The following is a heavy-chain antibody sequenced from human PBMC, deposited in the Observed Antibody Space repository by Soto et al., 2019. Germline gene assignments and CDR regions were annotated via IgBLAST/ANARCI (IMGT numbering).Heavy chain of an antibody. CDR2: SNHRGST. CDR3: ARALGYTYGHLPIDF. V-gene: IGHV4-34*01. D-gene: IGHD5-18*01. CDR1: GGSFSGYY. Sequence: QVQLQQWGAGLLKPSETLSLTCAVYGGSFSGYYWRWIRQPPGKGLEWIGESNHRGSTHYNPSLKSRVTISVDTSKNQFSLKLNSVTAADTAVYYCARALGYTYGHLPIDFWGQGTLLTVSS. J-gene: IGHJ4*02.